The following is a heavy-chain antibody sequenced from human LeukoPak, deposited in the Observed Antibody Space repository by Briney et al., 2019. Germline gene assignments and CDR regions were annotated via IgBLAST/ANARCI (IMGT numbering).Heavy chain of an antibody. Sequence: GASLRLSCAASGFTFSSYAMSWVRQAPGKGLEWVSAISGSGGSTYYADSVKGRFTISRDNSKNTLYLQMNSLRAEDTAVYYCAKGLRYFDWLTPNDYWGQGTLVTVSS. CDR1: GFTFSSYA. D-gene: IGHD3-9*01. J-gene: IGHJ4*02. V-gene: IGHV3-23*01. CDR2: ISGSGGST. CDR3: AKGLRYFDWLTPNDY.